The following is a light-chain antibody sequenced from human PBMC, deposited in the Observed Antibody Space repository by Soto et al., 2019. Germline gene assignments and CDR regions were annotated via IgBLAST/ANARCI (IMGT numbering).Light chain of an antibody. V-gene: IGKV3D-15*01. CDR2: GAS. Sequence: EIVMTQSPGTLSVSPGERATLSCRASRSIGISLAWYQQKPGQAPRLLIYGASSRFTGFPTRFSGSGSGTEFTLTISTLQSEDSAVYYCRQYENWPRTFGLGTKVEIK. J-gene: IGKJ1*01. CDR1: RSIGIS. CDR3: RQYENWPRT.